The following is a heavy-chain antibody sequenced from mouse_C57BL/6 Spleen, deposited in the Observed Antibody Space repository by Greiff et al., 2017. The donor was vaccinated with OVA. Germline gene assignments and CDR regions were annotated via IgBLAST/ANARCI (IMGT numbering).Heavy chain of an antibody. Sequence: QLQQSGAELVRPGASVTLSCKASGYTFTDYEMHWVKQTPVHGLEWIGAIDPETGGTAYNQKFKGKAILTADKSSSTAYMELRSLTSEDSAVYYCTRSVRTGFAYWGQGTLVTVSA. CDR3: TRSVRTGFAY. CDR2: IDPETGGT. D-gene: IGHD6-1*01. V-gene: IGHV1-15*01. CDR1: GYTFTDYE. J-gene: IGHJ3*01.